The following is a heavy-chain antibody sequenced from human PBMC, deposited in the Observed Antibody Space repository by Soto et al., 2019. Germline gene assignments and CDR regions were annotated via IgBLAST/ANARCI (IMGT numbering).Heavy chain of an antibody. V-gene: IGHV3-11*05. CDR3: ARELGYCSSTSCYTYYGMDV. CDR1: GFTFSDYY. J-gene: IGHJ6*02. D-gene: IGHD2-2*02. CDR2: ISSSSSYT. Sequence: QVQLVESGGGLVKPGGSLRLSCAASGFTFSDYYMSWIRQAPGKGLEWVSYISSSSSYTNYADSVKGRFTISRDNAKNSLYPQMNSLRAEDTAVYYCARELGYCSSTSCYTYYGMDVWGQGTTVTVSS.